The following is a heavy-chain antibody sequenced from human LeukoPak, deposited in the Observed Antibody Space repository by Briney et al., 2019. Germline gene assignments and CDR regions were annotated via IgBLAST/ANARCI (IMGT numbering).Heavy chain of an antibody. CDR2: IYYSGHT. CDR3: ATLTTVVTAYYFDY. CDR1: GDSIRSSSYY. V-gene: IGHV4-39*07. D-gene: IGHD4-23*01. Sequence: SETLSLTCTVSGDSIRSSSYYWGWIRQPPGKGLEWIGSIYYSGHTFYNPSLKSRVTISVDTSKNQFSLKLSSVTAADTAVYYCATLTTVVTAYYFDYWGQGTLVTVSS. J-gene: IGHJ4*02.